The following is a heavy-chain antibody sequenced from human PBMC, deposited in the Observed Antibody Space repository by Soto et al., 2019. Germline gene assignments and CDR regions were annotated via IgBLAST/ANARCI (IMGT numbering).Heavy chain of an antibody. CDR3: ARGRILELRFDY. D-gene: IGHD1-7*01. J-gene: IGHJ4*02. V-gene: IGHV4-59*01. CDR1: GGSISSYY. CDR2: IYYSGNT. Sequence: SSETLSPPCTVSGGSISSYYWSWIRQPPGKGLEWIGYIYYSGNTNYNPSLKCRVTISVDTSKNQFSLKLSSVTAADTAVYYCARGRILELRFDYWGQGTLVTVS.